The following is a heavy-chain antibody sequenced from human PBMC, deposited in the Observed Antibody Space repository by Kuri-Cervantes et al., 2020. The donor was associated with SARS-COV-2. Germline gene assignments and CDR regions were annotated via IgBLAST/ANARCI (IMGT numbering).Heavy chain of an antibody. CDR3: VKTSPWCYYYCFDY. CDR1: GITCSSSW. D-gene: IGHD3-10*01. CDR2: ITGVASVT. J-gene: IGHJ4*02. V-gene: IGHV3-74*01. Sequence: GSSLKISCAASGITCSSSWMHWVRQAPGKGLCWVSRITGVASVTDYAASVKGRFIIARDNAQNTRYLQMNRLRAEDTALYYCVKTSPWCYYYCFDYWGQGTMVTVSS.